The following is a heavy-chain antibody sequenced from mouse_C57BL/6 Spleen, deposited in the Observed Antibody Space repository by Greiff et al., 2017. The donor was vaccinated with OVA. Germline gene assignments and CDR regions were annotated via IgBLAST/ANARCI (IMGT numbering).Heavy chain of an antibody. CDR2: IDPSDSET. CDR3: ARSTDYGSSPGYFDV. D-gene: IGHD1-1*01. V-gene: IGHV1-52*01. CDR1: GYTFTSYW. Sequence: VQLQQPGAELVRPGSSVKLSCKASGYTFTSYWMHWVKQRPIQGLEWIGNIDPSDSETHYNQKFKDKATLTVDKSSSTAYMQLSSLTSEDSAVYYCARSTDYGSSPGYFDVWGTGTTVTVSS. J-gene: IGHJ1*03.